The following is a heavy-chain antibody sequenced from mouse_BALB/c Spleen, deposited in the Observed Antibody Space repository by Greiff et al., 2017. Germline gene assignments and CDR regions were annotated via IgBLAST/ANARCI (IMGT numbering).Heavy chain of an antibody. J-gene: IGHJ2*01. D-gene: IGHD2-4*01. CDR3: NANYDYATSGQAVYFDY. Sequence: VQLQQSGAELVRSGASVKLSCTASGFNIKDYYMHWVKQRPEQGLEWIGWIDPENGDTEYAPKFQGKATMTADTSSNTAYLQLSSLTSEDTAVYYCNANYDYATSGQAVYFDYWGQGTTLTVSS. V-gene: IGHV14-4*02. CDR1: GFNIKDYY. CDR2: IDPENGDT.